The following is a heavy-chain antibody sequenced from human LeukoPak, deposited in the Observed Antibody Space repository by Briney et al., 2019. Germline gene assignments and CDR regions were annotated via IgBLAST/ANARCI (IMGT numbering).Heavy chain of an antibody. V-gene: IGHV3-48*03. CDR1: GFTFSSYE. Sequence: GGSLRLSCAASGFTFSSYEMNWVRQAPGKGLEWVSYISSSGSTIYYADSAKGRFTISRDNAKNSLYLQMNSLRAEDTAVYYCARAFQELPQLYYYYYMDVWGKGTTVTVSS. CDR2: ISSSGSTI. J-gene: IGHJ6*03. CDR3: ARAFQELPQLYYYYYMDV. D-gene: IGHD6-13*01.